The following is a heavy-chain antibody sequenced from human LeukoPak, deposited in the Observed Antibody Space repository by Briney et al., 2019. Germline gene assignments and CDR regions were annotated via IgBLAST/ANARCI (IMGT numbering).Heavy chain of an antibody. V-gene: IGHV3-30*02. D-gene: IGHD3-10*01. J-gene: IGHJ6*03. Sequence: GGSLRLSCAASGFTFSSYGMHWVRQAPGKGLEWVAFIRYDGSNKYYADSVKGRFTISRDNSKNTLYLQMNSLRAEDTAVYYCAKSHMVRGVGYYYYMDVWGKGTTVTISS. CDR3: AKSHMVRGVGYYYYMDV. CDR2: IRYDGSNK. CDR1: GFTFSSYG.